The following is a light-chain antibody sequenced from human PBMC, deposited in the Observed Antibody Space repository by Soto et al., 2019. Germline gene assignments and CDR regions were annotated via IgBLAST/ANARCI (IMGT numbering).Light chain of an antibody. Sequence: DIQMTQSPSSLSASVGDRVTITCRASQSISSYLMWYQQKPGKAPKLLIYAASSLQSGVPSRFSGSGSGTDFTLTISSLQPEDFATYYCPQSYSTPMYSCGQGTMLEIK. V-gene: IGKV1-39*01. CDR2: AAS. CDR3: PQSYSTPMYS. J-gene: IGKJ2*01. CDR1: QSISSY.